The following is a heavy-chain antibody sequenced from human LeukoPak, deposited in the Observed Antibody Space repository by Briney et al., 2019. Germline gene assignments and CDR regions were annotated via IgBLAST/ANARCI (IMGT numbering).Heavy chain of an antibody. V-gene: IGHV3-23*01. CDR1: GFTFDEYA. CDR2: LGGTGYDI. D-gene: IGHD2-8*01. J-gene: IGHJ4*02. CDR3: AKMAGMEYGEYYFDS. Sequence: GGSLRLSCAVSGFTFDEYAMHWVRQAPGKGLEWVSGLGGTGYDIFYADSVKGRFTISRDNSKNTLYLQMNSLRAEDTAVYFCAKMAGMEYGEYYFDSWGQGTLLTVSS.